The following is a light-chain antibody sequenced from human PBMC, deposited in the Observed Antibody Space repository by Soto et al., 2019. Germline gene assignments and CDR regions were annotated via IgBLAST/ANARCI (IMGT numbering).Light chain of an antibody. CDR1: QSVTRD. Sequence: EILVTQPPATLSVSPGERVTLSCRASQSVTRDLAWYQQKPGQAPRLLIYGASTRATGIPARFSGSGSGTEFTLTINSLQSEDFAIYYCQQYRTFGQGTRVEIK. V-gene: IGKV3-15*01. J-gene: IGKJ1*01. CDR3: QQYRT. CDR2: GAS.